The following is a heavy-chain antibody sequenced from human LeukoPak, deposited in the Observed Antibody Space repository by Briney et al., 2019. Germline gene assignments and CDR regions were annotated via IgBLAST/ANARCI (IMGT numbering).Heavy chain of an antibody. CDR3: AKEQEGTAIGGVFDY. D-gene: IGHD2-21*02. Sequence: GASVKVSCMASGYSFTSFGLSWVRQAPGRGPEWMGWISAASGSTNYAQKFQDRVTMTTDTSTTTDYMELRSLRSDDTAVYYCAKEQEGTAIGGVFDYWGQGTVVTVSS. CDR1: GYSFTSFG. CDR2: ISAASGST. J-gene: IGHJ4*02. V-gene: IGHV1-18*01.